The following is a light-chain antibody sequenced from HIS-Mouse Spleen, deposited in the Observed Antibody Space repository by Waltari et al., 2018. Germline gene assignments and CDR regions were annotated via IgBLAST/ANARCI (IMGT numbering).Light chain of an antibody. CDR1: QRVGRTC. V-gene: IGKV3-20*01. CDR3: QQYGSSPYT. Sequence: SSRAGQRVGRTCSLCHQRKPVPAPRHLIYGASSRAPGIPDRFSGSGSGTDFTLTISRLEPEDFAVYYCQQYGSSPYTFGQGTKLEIK. CDR2: GAS. J-gene: IGKJ2*01.